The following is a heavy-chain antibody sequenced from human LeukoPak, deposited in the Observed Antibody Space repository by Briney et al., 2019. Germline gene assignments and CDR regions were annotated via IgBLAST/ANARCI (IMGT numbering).Heavy chain of an antibody. CDR3: ARGQQLLADLDY. CDR2: IYYSGST. D-gene: IGHD6-13*01. J-gene: IGHJ4*02. V-gene: IGHV4-59*01. Sequence: SETLSLTCTVSGGSISSYYWSWIRQPPGKGLEWIGYIYYSGSTNYNPSLKSRVTISVDTSKNQFSLKLSSVTAADTAVYYCARGQQLLADLDYWGQGTLVTVSS. CDR1: GGSISSYY.